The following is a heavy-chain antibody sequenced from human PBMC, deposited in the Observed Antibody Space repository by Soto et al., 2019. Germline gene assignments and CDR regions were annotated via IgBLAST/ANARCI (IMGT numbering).Heavy chain of an antibody. CDR1: GFSLSNARMG. V-gene: IGHV2-26*01. D-gene: IGHD1-20*01. CDR2: IFSNDEK. J-gene: IGHJ6*02. Sequence: QVTLKESGPVLVKPTETLTLTCTVSGFSLSNARMGVSWIRQPPGKALEWLAHIFSNDEKSYSTSLKSRLTISKDTSKSQVVITMTNIDPVDTATYYCARGRGITGMEWGMDVWGQGTTVTVSS. CDR3: ARGRGITGMEWGMDV.